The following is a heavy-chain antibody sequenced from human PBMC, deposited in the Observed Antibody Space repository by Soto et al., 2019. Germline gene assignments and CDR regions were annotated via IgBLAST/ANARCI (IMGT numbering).Heavy chain of an antibody. J-gene: IGHJ4*02. Sequence: GESLKISCAASGFTFDDYTMHWVRQAPGKGLEWVSLISWDGGSTYYADSVKGRFTISRDNSKNSLYLQMNSLRTEDTALYYCAKDKGYSNYGSFDYWGQGTLVTVSS. CDR3: AKDKGYSNYGSFDY. CDR1: GFTFDDYT. D-gene: IGHD4-4*01. CDR2: ISWDGGST. V-gene: IGHV3-43*01.